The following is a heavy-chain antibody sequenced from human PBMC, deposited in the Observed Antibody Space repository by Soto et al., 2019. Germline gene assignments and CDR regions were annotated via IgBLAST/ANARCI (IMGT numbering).Heavy chain of an antibody. CDR3: AKDQAGWGWELLRIHYYYGMDV. CDR2: ISGSGGST. J-gene: IGHJ6*02. CDR1: GFTFSSYA. V-gene: IGHV3-23*01. D-gene: IGHD1-26*01. Sequence: EVQLLESGGGLVQPGGSLRLSCAASGFTFSSYAMSWVRQAPGKGLEWVSAISGSGGSTYYADSVKGRFTISRDNSKHTLYLQMNSLRAEDTAVYYCAKDQAGWGWELLRIHYYYGMDVWGQGTTVTVSS.